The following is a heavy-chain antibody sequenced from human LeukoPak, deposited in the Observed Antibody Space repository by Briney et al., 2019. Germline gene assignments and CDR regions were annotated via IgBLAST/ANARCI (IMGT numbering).Heavy chain of an antibody. Sequence: SETLSLTCTVSGGSISSSSYYWGWIRQPPGKGLEWIGSIYYSGSTYYNPSLKSRVTISVDTSKNQFSLKPSSVTAADTAVYYCARDRGVATDFDYWGQGTLVTVSS. CDR3: ARDRGVATDFDY. D-gene: IGHD5-12*01. V-gene: IGHV4-39*07. J-gene: IGHJ4*02. CDR2: IYYSGST. CDR1: GGSISSSSYY.